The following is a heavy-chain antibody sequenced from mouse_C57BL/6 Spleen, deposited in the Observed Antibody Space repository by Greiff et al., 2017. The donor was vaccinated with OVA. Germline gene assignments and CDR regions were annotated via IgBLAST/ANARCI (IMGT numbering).Heavy chain of an antibody. D-gene: IGHD2-2*01. CDR2: INPGSGGP. CDR1: GYAFTNYL. CDR3: ARMVTTTPFAY. Sequence: VQLQQSGAELVRPGTSVKVSCKASGYAFTNYLIEWVKQRPGQGLEWIGVINPGSGGPNYNEKFKGKATLTADKSSSTAYMQLSSLTSADSAVYFCARMVTTTPFAYWGQGTLVTVSA. V-gene: IGHV1-54*01. J-gene: IGHJ3*01.